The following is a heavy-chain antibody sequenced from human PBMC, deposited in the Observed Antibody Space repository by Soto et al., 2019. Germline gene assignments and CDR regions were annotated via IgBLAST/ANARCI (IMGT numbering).Heavy chain of an antibody. CDR1: GYTFTTYD. V-gene: IGHV1-3*01. Sequence: QVLLVQSGAEVKKPGASVQISCKASGYTFTTYDMHWVRQAPGQRLEWMGSINANNGNPKYSQRFQGRATFTLYTSATTGYLDLSSLISEDTAVSYCVVRRIWWAFHNWGQGTLVLVAS. CDR3: VVRRIWWAFHN. CDR2: INANNGNP. J-gene: IGHJ1*01. D-gene: IGHD2-8*02.